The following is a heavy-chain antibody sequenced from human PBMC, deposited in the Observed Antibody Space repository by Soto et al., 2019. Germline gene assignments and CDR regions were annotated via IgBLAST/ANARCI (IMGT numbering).Heavy chain of an antibody. D-gene: IGHD3-10*01. CDR1: GGSISSGGYS. V-gene: IGHV4-30-2*01. J-gene: IGHJ3*02. CDR2: IYHSGST. CDR3: ARGRLLWQLDI. Sequence: QLQLQESGSGLVKPSQTLSLTCAVSGGSISSGGYSWSWIRQPPGKGLGWMGYIYHSGSTYYNPSLKSRVTISVDRYKNQFSLKLSSVTAADTAVYYCARGRLLWQLDIWGQGTMVTVSS.